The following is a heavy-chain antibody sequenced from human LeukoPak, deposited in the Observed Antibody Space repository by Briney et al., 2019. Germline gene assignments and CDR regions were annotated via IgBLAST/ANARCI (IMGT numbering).Heavy chain of an antibody. V-gene: IGHV3-21*01. D-gene: IGHD6-13*01. J-gene: IGHJ6*02. CDR3: ARDSIAAAGIMAYGMDV. CDR2: ISSTSSYI. CDR1: GFTFSSYS. Sequence: GGSLRLSCAASGFTFSSYSMNWVRQAPGKGLEWVSCISSTSSYIYYADSVKGRFTISRDNAKNSLYLQMNSLRAEDTAVYYCARDSIAAAGIMAYGMDVRGQGTTVTVSS.